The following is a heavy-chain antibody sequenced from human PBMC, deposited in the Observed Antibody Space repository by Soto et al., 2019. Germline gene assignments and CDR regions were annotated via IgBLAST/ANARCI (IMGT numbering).Heavy chain of an antibody. V-gene: IGHV3-15*01. CDR1: GFIFSNAW. CDR2: IKSKADGGTT. J-gene: IGHJ4*02. D-gene: IGHD3-3*01. CDR3: TTGWSSKDY. Sequence: KPGGSLRLSCAASGFIFSNAWMSWVRQAPGKGLGWVGRIKSKADGGTTNYAAPVKGRFNISRDGSKNTLYLQMNGLKTEDTAVYYCTTGWSSKDYWGQGTLVTVSS.